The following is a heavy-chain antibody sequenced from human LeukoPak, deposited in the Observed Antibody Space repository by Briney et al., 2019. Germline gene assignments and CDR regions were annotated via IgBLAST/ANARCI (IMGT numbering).Heavy chain of an antibody. J-gene: IGHJ3*02. V-gene: IGHV3-53*01. D-gene: IGHD2-15*01. CDR3: AREFCSGGNCYGVFDI. CDR2: IYSGGIT. CDR1: GLTVSSNY. Sequence: GGSLRLSCAASGLTVSSNYMSWLRQAPGKGLEWVSVIYSGGITFYADSVKGRFTISRDNFKNTLYLQMNSLRAEDTAVYYCAREFCSGGNCYGVFDIWGQGTMVTVSS.